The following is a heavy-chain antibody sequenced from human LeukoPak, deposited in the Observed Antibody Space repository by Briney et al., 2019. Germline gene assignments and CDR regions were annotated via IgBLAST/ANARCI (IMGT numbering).Heavy chain of an antibody. CDR2: ISASSGHI. Sequence: GGSLRLSCAASGFTFSDYSMNWVRPAPGKGLEWVSSISASSGHIHHADSAKGRFTNSRDNAKNSLYLQMNSLRAEDTAVYYCARAEYSSSWSYVYYFDNWGQGTLVTVSS. CDR3: ARAEYSSSWSYVYYFDN. D-gene: IGHD6-13*01. J-gene: IGHJ4*02. V-gene: IGHV3-21*01. CDR1: GFTFSDYS.